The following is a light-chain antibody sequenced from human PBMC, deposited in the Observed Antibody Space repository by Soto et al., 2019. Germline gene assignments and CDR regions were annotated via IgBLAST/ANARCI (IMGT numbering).Light chain of an antibody. Sequence: DIQMTRSPSTLSASVVDSVTITCRASQNIRNWLAWYQQKPGKAHNPMIYDASSLNSGVKDRFSGSGSGTDHTLTIRSLEPEDSAVYYCKKRSNWPITGGQGPRLELK. J-gene: IGKJ5*01. V-gene: IGKV1-5*01. CDR1: QNIRNW. CDR2: DAS. CDR3: KKRSNWPIT.